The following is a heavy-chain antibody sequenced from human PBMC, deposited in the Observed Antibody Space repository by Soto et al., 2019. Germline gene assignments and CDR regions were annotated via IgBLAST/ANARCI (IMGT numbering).Heavy chain of an antibody. Sequence: ASVKVSCKASGYTFTSYGISWVRQAPGQGLEWMGWISAYNGNTNYAQKLQGRVTMTTDTSTSTAYMELRSLRSDDTAVYYCARDYRALAVARRDWIDPWGQGTLVTVSS. CDR3: ARDYRALAVARRDWIDP. D-gene: IGHD6-19*01. V-gene: IGHV1-18*01. CDR1: GYTFTSYG. J-gene: IGHJ5*02. CDR2: ISAYNGNT.